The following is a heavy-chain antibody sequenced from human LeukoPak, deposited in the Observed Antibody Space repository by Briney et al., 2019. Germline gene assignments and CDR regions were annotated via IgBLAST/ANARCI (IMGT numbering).Heavy chain of an antibody. V-gene: IGHV4-4*02. CDR2: IYHSGST. CDR3: ASRYSSRSPIDY. Sequence: SETLSLTCAVSGGSISSSNWWSWVRQPPGKGLEWIGEIYHSGSTNYNPSLKSRVTISVDKSKNQFSLKLSSVTAADTAVYYCASRYSSRSPIDYWGQGTLVTVSS. D-gene: IGHD6-13*01. J-gene: IGHJ4*02. CDR1: GGSISSSNW.